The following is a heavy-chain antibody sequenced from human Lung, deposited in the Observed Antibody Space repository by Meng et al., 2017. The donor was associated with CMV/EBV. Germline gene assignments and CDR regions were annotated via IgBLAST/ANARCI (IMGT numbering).Heavy chain of an antibody. D-gene: IGHD3-10*01. Sequence: GGSXRLXXAASGFTFSSYWMHWVRQAQGKGLVWVSRINSDGSSTSYADSVKGRFTISRDNAKNTLYLQMNSLRAEDTAVYYCARDLRVRGVKGGSRYYGMDVXGQGXTVTVSS. J-gene: IGHJ6*02. CDR2: INSDGSST. V-gene: IGHV3-74*01. CDR3: ARDLRVRGVKGGSRYYGMDV. CDR1: GFTFSSYW.